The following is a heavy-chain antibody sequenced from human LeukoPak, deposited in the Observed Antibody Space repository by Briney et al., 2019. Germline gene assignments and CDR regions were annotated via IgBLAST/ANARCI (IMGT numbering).Heavy chain of an antibody. V-gene: IGHV3-7*03. J-gene: IGHJ4*02. D-gene: IGHD2-15*01. Sequence: GGSLRLSCAASGFTFSSYWMSWVRQAPGKGLEWVANIKQDGSEKYYVDSVKGRFTISRDNAKNSLYLQMNSPRAEDTAVYYGARALVVVDFDYWGQGTLVTVSS. CDR2: IKQDGSEK. CDR3: ARALVVVDFDY. CDR1: GFTFSSYW.